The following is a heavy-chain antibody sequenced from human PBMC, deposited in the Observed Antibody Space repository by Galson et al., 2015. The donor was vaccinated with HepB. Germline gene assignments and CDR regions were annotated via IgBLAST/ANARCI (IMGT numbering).Heavy chain of an antibody. J-gene: IGHJ5*02. V-gene: IGHV1-2*02. CDR1: GHTFTGYY. CDR2: INPNSGGT. CDR3: ARDRKSGYYPHPTGWFDP. Sequence: SVKVSCKASGHTFTGYYMHWVRQAPGQGLEWMGWINPNSGGTNYAQKFQGRVTMTRDTSISTAYMELSRLRSDDTAVYYCARDRKSGYYPHPTGWFDPWGQGTLVTVSS. D-gene: IGHD3-22*01.